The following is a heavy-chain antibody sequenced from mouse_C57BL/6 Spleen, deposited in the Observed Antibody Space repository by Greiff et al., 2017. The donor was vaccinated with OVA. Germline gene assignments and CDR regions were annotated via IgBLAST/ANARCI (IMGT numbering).Heavy chain of an antibody. CDR2: IWWDDDK. CDR1: GFSLSTFGMG. V-gene: IGHV8-8*01. Sequence: QVTLKESGPGILQPSQTLSLTCSFSGFSLSTFGMGVGWIRQPSGKGLEWLAHIWWDDDKYYNPALKSRLTISKDTSKNQVFLKIANVDTADTATYYCARPFYDGYYGYAMDYWGQGTSVTVSS. CDR3: ARPFYDGYYGYAMDY. J-gene: IGHJ4*01. D-gene: IGHD2-3*01.